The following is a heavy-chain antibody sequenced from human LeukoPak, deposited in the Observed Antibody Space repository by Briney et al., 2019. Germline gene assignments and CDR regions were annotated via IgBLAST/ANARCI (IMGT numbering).Heavy chain of an antibody. J-gene: IGHJ4*02. V-gene: IGHV3-7*01. Sequence: PGGSLRLSCAASGFIFSNYWMSWVRQAPGKGLEWVANIKQDGIEKYYVDSVKGRFTISRDNAKNSLYLQMDSLRAEDTAVYYCARGRVVVVPSVRWDYWGQGALVTVSS. CDR3: ARGRVVVVPSVRWDY. D-gene: IGHD2-2*01. CDR1: GFIFSNYW. CDR2: IKQDGIEK.